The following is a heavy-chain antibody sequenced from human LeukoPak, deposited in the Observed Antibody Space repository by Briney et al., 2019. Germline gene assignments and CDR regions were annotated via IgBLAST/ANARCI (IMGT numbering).Heavy chain of an antibody. CDR2: IIPIFGTA. J-gene: IGHJ4*02. V-gene: IGHV1-69*01. Sequence: SVKVSCKASGGTFSSYAISWVRQAPGQGLEWMGGIIPIFGTANYAQKFQGRVTITADESTSTAYMELSSLRSEDTAVYYCARERVEVIPFDYWGQGTLVTVSS. CDR3: ARERVEVIPFDY. CDR1: GGTFSSYA. D-gene: IGHD3-10*01.